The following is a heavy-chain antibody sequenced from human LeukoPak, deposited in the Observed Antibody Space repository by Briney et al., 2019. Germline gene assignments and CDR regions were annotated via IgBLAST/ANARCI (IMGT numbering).Heavy chain of an antibody. V-gene: IGHV4-59*01. D-gene: IGHD3-16*01. Sequence: SETLSLTCTVSGGSISSYYRSWIRQPPGNGLRWIGNIYYSVYTTYRPSLRSRVTISVDTSKNQSSRKLSSVPAAATAVYYCARETSKKGAHYMDVWGKGTTITISS. CDR3: ARETSKKGAHYMDV. J-gene: IGHJ6*03. CDR1: GGSISSYY. CDR2: IYYSVYT.